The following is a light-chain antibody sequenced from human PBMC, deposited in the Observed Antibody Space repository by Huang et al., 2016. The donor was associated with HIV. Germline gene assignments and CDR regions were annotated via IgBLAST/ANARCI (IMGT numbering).Light chain of an antibody. CDR3: QQYNNWPPMYT. CDR2: GES. CDR1: QSVSRH. V-gene: IGKV3-15*01. J-gene: IGKJ2*01. Sequence: EIVLTQSPATRSMSPGQRATLACRASQSVSRHLAWFQQKPGQAPRLLIYGESTRATGIPARFSGSGSGTEFTLTISSLQSEDFAVYYCQQYNNWPPMYTFGQGTKLEV.